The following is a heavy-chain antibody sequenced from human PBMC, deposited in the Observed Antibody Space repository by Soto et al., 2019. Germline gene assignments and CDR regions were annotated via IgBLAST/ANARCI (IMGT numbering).Heavy chain of an antibody. CDR1: EFTFSSYT. V-gene: IGHV3-30-3*01. CDR3: AREWNISVAAPGY. Sequence: QVQLVESGGGVVQPGRSLKLSCAASEFTFSSYTMYWVRQAPGTGLEWVAGRSNYGGNTYYLDDVKGRFTISRDNSKNTLYLKMNSLKVEDTAVYYCAREWNISVAAPGYWGQGTLVTVAS. CDR2: RSNYGGNT. D-gene: IGHD6-19*01. J-gene: IGHJ4*02.